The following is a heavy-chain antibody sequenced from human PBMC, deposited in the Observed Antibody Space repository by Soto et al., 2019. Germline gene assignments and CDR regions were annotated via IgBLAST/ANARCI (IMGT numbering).Heavy chain of an antibody. J-gene: IGHJ3*02. CDR1: GGSISSYY. Sequence: SETRSLTCTVSGGSISSYYWSWIRQPPGKGLEWIGYIYYSGSTNYNPSLKSRVTISVDTSKNQFSLKLSSVTAADTAVYYFARVKYPHTYDYIWGSYRYTGHDAFDIWGQGTMVTVSS. D-gene: IGHD3-16*02. V-gene: IGHV4-59*01. CDR2: IYYSGST. CDR3: ARVKYPHTYDYIWGSYRYTGHDAFDI.